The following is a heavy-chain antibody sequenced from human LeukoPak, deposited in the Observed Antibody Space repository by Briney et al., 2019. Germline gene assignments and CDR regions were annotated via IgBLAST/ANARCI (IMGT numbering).Heavy chain of an antibody. Sequence: ASVKPSCKASGYTFTGYYMHWGRQAPRPRLEWMGWINPNSGGTNYAQKFQGRVTMTRDTSISTAYMELSRLRSDDTAVYYCASSPLVGATTDYWGQGTLVTVSS. CDR1: GYTFTGYY. V-gene: IGHV1-2*02. D-gene: IGHD1-26*01. J-gene: IGHJ4*02. CDR3: ASSPLVGATTDY. CDR2: INPNSGGT.